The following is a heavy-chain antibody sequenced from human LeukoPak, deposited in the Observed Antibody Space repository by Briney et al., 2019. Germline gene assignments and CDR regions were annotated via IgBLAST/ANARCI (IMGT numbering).Heavy chain of an antibody. J-gene: IGHJ4*02. CDR3: AKDIAGSFDY. CDR2: ISWNSGSI. V-gene: IGHV3-9*01. Sequence: PGGSLRLSCAASGFTFDDYAMHWVRQAPGKGLEWVSGISWNSGSIGYADSVKGRFTISRDSAKNSLYLQMNSLRAEDTALYYCAKDIAGSFDYWGQGTLVTVSS. CDR1: GFTFDDYA.